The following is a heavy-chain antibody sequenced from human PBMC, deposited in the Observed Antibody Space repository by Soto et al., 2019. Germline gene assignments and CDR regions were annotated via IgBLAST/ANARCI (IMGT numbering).Heavy chain of an antibody. J-gene: IGHJ4*02. V-gene: IGHV3-23*01. Sequence: EVQLLESGGGLVQPGGSLRLSCAASGFIFSSYAMSWVRQAPGKGLEWVSGISGSDSSTYYADSVKGRFTISRDNSKSTLYLQMNSLRAEDTAVYYCAKDWGRVLGAENDWYYWGQGTLVTVSS. CDR2: ISGSDSST. CDR3: AKDWGRVLGAENDWYY. D-gene: IGHD3-9*01. CDR1: GFIFSSYA.